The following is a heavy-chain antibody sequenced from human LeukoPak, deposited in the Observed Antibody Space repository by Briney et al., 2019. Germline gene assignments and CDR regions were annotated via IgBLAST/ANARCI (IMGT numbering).Heavy chain of an antibody. V-gene: IGHV1-2*02. J-gene: IGHJ6*03. Sequence: ASVKVSCKASGYTFTGYYMHWVRQAPGQGLEWMGWINPNSGGTNYAQKFQGRVTMTRDTSISTAYMELSRLRSDDTAVYYCARSKRDDYDSSGGYYYYYYMDVWGKGTTVTVSS. CDR2: INPNSGGT. D-gene: IGHD3-22*01. CDR3: ARSKRDDYDSSGGYYYYYYMDV. CDR1: GYTFTGYY.